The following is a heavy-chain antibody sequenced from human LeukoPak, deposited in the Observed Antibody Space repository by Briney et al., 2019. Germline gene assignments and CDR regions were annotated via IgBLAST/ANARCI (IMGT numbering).Heavy chain of an antibody. Sequence: ASVKVSCTASGYTFTGYYMRWVRQAPGQGLEWMGWINPNSGGTNYAQKFQGRVTMTRDTSISTAYMELSRLRSDDTAVYYCARDLSPFGVVIIGEENDYWGQGTLVTVSS. CDR3: ARDLSPFGVVIIGEENDY. CDR1: GYTFTGYY. D-gene: IGHD3-3*01. CDR2: INPNSGGT. J-gene: IGHJ4*02. V-gene: IGHV1-2*02.